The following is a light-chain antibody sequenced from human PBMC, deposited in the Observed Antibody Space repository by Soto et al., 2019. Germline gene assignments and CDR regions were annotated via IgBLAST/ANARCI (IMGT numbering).Light chain of an antibody. CDR2: DVS. Sequence: QSVLTKPASGSGSPGQSITISCTGTSSDVGGYNYVSWYQQHPGKAPKLMIYDVSNRPSGVSNRFSGSKSGNTASLTISGLQAEDEADYYCSSYTCSSTRYVFGTGTKVTV. CDR1: SSDVGGYNY. CDR3: SSYTCSSTRYV. V-gene: IGLV2-14*01. J-gene: IGLJ1*01.